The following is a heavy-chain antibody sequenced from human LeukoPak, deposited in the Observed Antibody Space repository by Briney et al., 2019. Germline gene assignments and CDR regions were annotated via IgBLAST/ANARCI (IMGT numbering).Heavy chain of an antibody. CDR2: IDTAGNT. D-gene: IGHD6-13*01. J-gene: IGHJ4*02. V-gene: IGHV3-13*01. Sequence: GGSLRLSCAASGFTFSDCDMHWVRQGTGKGLEWVAAIDTAGNTYYPDSVKGRFTISRDNAKNSLCLQMNSLRAEDTAVYYCARDGGGAAAGTKVYWGQGTLVTVSS. CDR3: ARDGGGAAAGTKVY. CDR1: GFTFSDCD.